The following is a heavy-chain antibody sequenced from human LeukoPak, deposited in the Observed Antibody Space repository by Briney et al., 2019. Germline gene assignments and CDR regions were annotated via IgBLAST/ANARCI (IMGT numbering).Heavy chain of an antibody. CDR2: INPRSGDT. V-gene: IGHV1-2*06. J-gene: IGHJ4*02. D-gene: IGHD1-14*01. Sequence: ASVKVSCKASAYTFTHYYVHWVRQAPRKGLEWMGRINPRSGDTNYAQNFQGRVTMTRDTSISTAYMELSRLRSDDTAVYYCATTSGYFYYWGKGTLVTVSS. CDR1: AYTFTHYY. CDR3: ATTSGYFYY.